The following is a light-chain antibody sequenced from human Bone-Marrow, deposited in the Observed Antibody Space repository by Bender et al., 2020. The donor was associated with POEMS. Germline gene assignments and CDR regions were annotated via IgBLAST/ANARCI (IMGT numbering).Light chain of an antibody. J-gene: IGLJ3*02. CDR2: DDT. V-gene: IGLV3-21*02. CDR3: QVWDSDNSRPM. CDR1: RVVGYS. Sequence: SFVLTQPPSVSVAPGQTARISCGDKRVVGYSLHWYQQRPGQAPVLVVFDDTSRPSGLSQRFSGSNSGNTGTLTISRVGAGDEADYYCQVWDSDNSRPMFGGGTKLIVL.